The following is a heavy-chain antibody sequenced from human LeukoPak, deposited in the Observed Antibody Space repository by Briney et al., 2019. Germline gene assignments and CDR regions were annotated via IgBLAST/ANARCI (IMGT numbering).Heavy chain of an antibody. CDR3: ARADTYYYGSGSYLDP. Sequence: GASVKVSCKASGYTFTSYYMHWVRQAPGQGLEWMGIINPSGGSTSYAQKSQGRVTMTRDMSTSTVYMELSSLRSEDTAVYYCARADTYYYGSGSYLDPWGQGTLVTVSS. D-gene: IGHD3-10*01. J-gene: IGHJ5*02. CDR1: GYTFTSYY. V-gene: IGHV1-46*01. CDR2: INPSGGST.